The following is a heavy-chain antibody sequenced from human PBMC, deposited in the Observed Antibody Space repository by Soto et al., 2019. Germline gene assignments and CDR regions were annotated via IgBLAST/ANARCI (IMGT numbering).Heavy chain of an antibody. V-gene: IGHV1-2*04. CDR1: GYTFTGYY. CDR2: INPNSGGT. Sequence: QVQLVQSGAEVKKPGASVKVSCKASGYTFTGYYMHWVRQAPGQGLEWMGWINPNSGGTNYAQKFQGWVTMTRDTSISTAYMELSRLRSDDTAVYYCATNSYSCSPLYYFDYWGQGTLVTVFS. D-gene: IGHD6-6*01. CDR3: ATNSYSCSPLYYFDY. J-gene: IGHJ4*02.